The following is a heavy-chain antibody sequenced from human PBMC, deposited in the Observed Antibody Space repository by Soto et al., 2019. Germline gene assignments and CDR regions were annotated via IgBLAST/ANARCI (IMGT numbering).Heavy chain of an antibody. CDR3: AREVLWSSYFDY. CDR1: GFIFSNYD. J-gene: IGHJ4*02. Sequence: QVQLVESGGGVVQPGRSLRLSCAASGFIFSNYDMYWVRQAPGKGLEWVSFMSYDGTTKSYADSVKGRFTTSRDNYQNILYLLMNSLRPEATGVYYCAREVLWSSYFDYWGQGALVSVSS. D-gene: IGHD3-10*01. V-gene: IGHV3-30-3*01. CDR2: MSYDGTTK.